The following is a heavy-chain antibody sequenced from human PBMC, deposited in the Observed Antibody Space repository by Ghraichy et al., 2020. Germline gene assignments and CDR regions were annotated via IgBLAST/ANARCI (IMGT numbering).Heavy chain of an antibody. CDR3: AKVLLPLIYCSGGSCPPWYYYYGMDV. Sequence: GGSLRLSCAASGFTFSSYAMSWVRQAPGKGLEWVSAISGSGGSTYYADSVKGRFTISRDNSKNTLYLQMNSLRAEDTAVYYCAKVLLPLIYCSGGSCPPWYYYYGMDVWGQGTTVTVSS. CDR1: GFTFSSYA. J-gene: IGHJ6*02. CDR2: ISGSGGST. V-gene: IGHV3-23*01. D-gene: IGHD2-15*01.